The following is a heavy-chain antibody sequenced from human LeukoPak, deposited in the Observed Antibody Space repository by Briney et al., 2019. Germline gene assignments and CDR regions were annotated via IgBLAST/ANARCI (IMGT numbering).Heavy chain of an antibody. J-gene: IGHJ4*02. Sequence: SETLSLTCTVSGGSISSSSYYWGWIRQPPGKGLEWIGSIYYSGSTYYNPSLKSRVTISPDTSKNRFSLKLTSVTAADTAVYYCASLGSNDYWGQGTLVTVSS. CDR1: GGSISSSSYY. CDR2: IYYSGST. D-gene: IGHD2-2*01. CDR3: ASLGSNDY. V-gene: IGHV4-39*07.